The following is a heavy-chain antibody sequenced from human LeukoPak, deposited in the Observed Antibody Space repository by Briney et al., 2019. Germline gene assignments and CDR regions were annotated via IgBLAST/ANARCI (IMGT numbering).Heavy chain of an antibody. D-gene: IGHD3-22*01. CDR1: GFTFSTYG. Sequence: GGSLRLSCAASGFTFSTYGMHWVRQAPGKGLEWVAVTSPDEGLKFYGDSVKGRFTISRDSSKNTLYLQMNSLRAEDTAVYYCARRAGDYSHPYDYWGQGTLVTVSS. J-gene: IGHJ4*02. V-gene: IGHV3-30*12. CDR2: TSPDEGLK. CDR3: ARRAGDYSHPYDY.